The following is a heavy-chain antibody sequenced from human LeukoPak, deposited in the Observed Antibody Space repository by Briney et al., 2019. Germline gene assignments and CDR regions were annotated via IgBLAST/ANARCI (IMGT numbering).Heavy chain of an antibody. J-gene: IGHJ4*02. D-gene: IGHD5/OR15-5a*01. V-gene: IGHV3-7*01. CDR3: ARGVYTLIDY. CDR1: GFTFRSYS. CDR2: IKQDGSEK. Sequence: PGGSLRLSCVASGFTFRSYSMNWVRQAPGEGLEWVANIKQDGSEKYYVDSVKGRFTISRDNAKNSLYLQMNSLRAEDTAVYYCARGVYTLIDYWGQGTLVTVSS.